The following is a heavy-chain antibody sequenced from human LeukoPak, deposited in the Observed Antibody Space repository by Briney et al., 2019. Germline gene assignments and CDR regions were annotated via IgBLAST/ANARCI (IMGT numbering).Heavy chain of an antibody. CDR2: IIPIFGTA. V-gene: IGHV1-69*01. CDR1: GGTFSSYA. Sequence: SSVKVSCKASGGTFSSYAISWVRQAPGQGLEWMGGIIPIFGTANYAQKFQGRVTITADESTSTAYMELSNLRSEDTAVYYCARGIDVDTAMVTTGYYFDYWGQGTLVTVSS. D-gene: IGHD5-18*01. J-gene: IGHJ4*02. CDR3: ARGIDVDTAMVTTGYYFDY.